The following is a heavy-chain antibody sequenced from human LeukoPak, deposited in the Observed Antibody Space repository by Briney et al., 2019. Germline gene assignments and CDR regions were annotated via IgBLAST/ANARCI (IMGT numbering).Heavy chain of an antibody. D-gene: IGHD4-17*01. CDR1: GYTFTSYA. Sequence: ASVKVSCKASGYTFTSYAFTWVRQAPRQGLEWMGWISAYNGNTNYAQRLQGRVTMTTDTSTSTAYMELRSLRSDDTAMYYCARGEGGGFDPWGQGTLVTVSS. J-gene: IGHJ5*02. CDR3: ARGEGGGFDP. CDR2: ISAYNGNT. V-gene: IGHV1-18*01.